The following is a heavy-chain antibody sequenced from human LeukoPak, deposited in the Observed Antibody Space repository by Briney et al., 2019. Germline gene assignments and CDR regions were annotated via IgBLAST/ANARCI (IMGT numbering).Heavy chain of an antibody. CDR3: ARGQPLWFGEFFET. J-gene: IGHJ4*02. Sequence: SETLSLTCAVYGGSFSGYYWSWIRQPPGKGLEWIGEINHSGSTNYNPSLKSRVTISVDTSKNQFSLKLSSVTAADTAVYYCARGQPLWFGEFFETWGQGTLVTVS. CDR2: INHSGST. CDR1: GGSFSGYY. D-gene: IGHD3-10*01. V-gene: IGHV4-34*01.